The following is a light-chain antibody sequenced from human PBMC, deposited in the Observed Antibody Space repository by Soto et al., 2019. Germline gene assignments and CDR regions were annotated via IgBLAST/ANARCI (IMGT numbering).Light chain of an antibody. CDR1: SSDVGSYNL. CDR2: EVS. V-gene: IGLV2-23*02. CDR3: CSYAGSSTHVV. J-gene: IGLJ2*01. Sequence: QSALTQPASVSGSPGQSITISCTGTSSDVGSYNLVSWYQQHPGKAPKLMIYEVSKRPSGVSDRFSGYKSGNTASLTISGLQAEYEADYYCCSYAGSSTHVVFGGGTKLTVL.